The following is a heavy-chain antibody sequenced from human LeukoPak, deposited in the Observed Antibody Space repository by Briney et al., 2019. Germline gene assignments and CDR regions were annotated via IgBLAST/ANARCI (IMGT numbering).Heavy chain of an antibody. CDR3: ARHGDSYDSSSLDV. D-gene: IGHD3-22*01. CDR1: GCIFTSYW. J-gene: IGHJ6*04. V-gene: IGHV5-51*01. Sequence: GVALETSWQGSGCIFTSYWIGGVRQVPGKGLEGMGIIYPGDSDTRYSPSFQGQVTISADKSISTAYLQWSSLEASDTAMYYCARHGDSYDSSSLDVWGKGTTVTVSS. CDR2: IYPGDSDT.